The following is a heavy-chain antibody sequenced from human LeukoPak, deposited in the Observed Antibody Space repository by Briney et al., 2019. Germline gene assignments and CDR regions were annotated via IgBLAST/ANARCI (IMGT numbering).Heavy chain of an antibody. D-gene: IGHD2-15*01. V-gene: IGHV4-34*01. CDR1: GGSFTGYY. J-gene: IGHJ3*02. Sequence: NTSETLSLTCAVYGGSFTGYYWSWIRQPPGKGLDWIGEVNYSGSTNYNPSLKSRVTISVDTSKNQFSLKLSSVTAADTAVYYCARDNFGYCSGGSCYSNVFDIWGQGTMVTVSS. CDR3: ARDNFGYCSGGSCYSNVFDI. CDR2: VNYSGST.